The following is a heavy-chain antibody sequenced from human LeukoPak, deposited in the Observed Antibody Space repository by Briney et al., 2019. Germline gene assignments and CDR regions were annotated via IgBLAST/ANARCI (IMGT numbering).Heavy chain of an antibody. CDR2: INPSGGST. CDR1: GYTFTSYY. D-gene: IGHD2-2*01. Sequence: ASVKVSFKASGYTFTSYYMHWVRQAPGQGLEWMRIINPSGGSTTYAQEFQGRVTMTRDTSTSTVYMELSSLRSDDSAVYYCARDLEDGHPDGAAAIKGDPSPRSDYWGQGTLVTVSS. V-gene: IGHV1-46*01. J-gene: IGHJ4*02. CDR3: ARDLEDGHPDGAAAIKGDPSPRSDY.